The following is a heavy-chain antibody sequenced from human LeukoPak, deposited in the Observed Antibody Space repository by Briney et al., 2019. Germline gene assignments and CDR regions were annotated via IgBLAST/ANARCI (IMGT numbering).Heavy chain of an antibody. Sequence: SLSLSCAASGFPFHSYAMHWVRQPPPKGLEWVAVILYDGSSKYYADSVKGRFTISRDNSKNTLYLQMNSLRAEDTAVYYCARESAVAGTQPYDYWGQGTLVTVSS. CDR1: GFPFHSYA. J-gene: IGHJ4*02. D-gene: IGHD6-19*01. CDR2: ILYDGSSK. V-gene: IGHV3-30-3*01. CDR3: ARESAVAGTQPYDY.